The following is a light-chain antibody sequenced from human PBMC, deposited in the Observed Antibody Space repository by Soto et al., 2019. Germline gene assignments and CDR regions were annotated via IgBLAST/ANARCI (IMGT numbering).Light chain of an antibody. CDR3: QQSYSTPRLT. CDR1: QSISSY. CDR2: AAS. J-gene: IGKJ4*01. V-gene: IGKV1-39*01. Sequence: DIQMTQSPSSLSASVGDRVTITCRASQSISSYLNWYQQKPGKAPELLIYAASSLQSGVPSRFSGSGSGTDFTLTISSLQPEDFATYYCQQSYSTPRLTFGGGTKVEIK.